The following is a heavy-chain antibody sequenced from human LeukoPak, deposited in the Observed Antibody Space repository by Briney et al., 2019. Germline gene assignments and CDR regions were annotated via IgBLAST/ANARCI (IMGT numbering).Heavy chain of an antibody. D-gene: IGHD4-23*01. CDR3: ASEHDSGGNRPSFDY. Sequence: KPSETLSLTYTVSGGSINSGSDCWSWIRQSPGKGLEWIGYIYHSGSTYYNPSLKSRVTISLDRSKNQFSRNLKSVPAADTAVYYCASEHDSGGNRPSFDYWGQGILVTVSS. V-gene: IGHV4-30-2*06. CDR2: IYHSGST. J-gene: IGHJ4*02. CDR1: GGSINSGSDC.